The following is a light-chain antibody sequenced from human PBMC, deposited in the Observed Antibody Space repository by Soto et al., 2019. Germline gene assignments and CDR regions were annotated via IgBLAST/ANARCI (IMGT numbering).Light chain of an antibody. CDR1: QSVSSN. CDR3: QLYGSSPPRYT. V-gene: IGKV3-15*01. CDR2: GAS. J-gene: IGKJ2*01. Sequence: EIVMTQSPATLSVSPGERATLSCRASQSVSSNLAWYQQKPGQAPRLLIYGASTRATGIPARFSGSGSGTDLTLTISRLEPEDFAVYFCQLYGSSPPRYTFGQGTKLEIK.